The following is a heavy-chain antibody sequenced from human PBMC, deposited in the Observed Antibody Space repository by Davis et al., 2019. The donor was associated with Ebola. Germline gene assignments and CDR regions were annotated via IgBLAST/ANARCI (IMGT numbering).Heavy chain of an antibody. CDR3: ARDTTYSSGSDI. Sequence: TFQGRVTITRDTSASTAYMELSSLRSEDTAVYYCARDTTYSSGSDIWGQGTMVTVSS. V-gene: IGHV1-3*01. D-gene: IGHD6-19*01. J-gene: IGHJ3*02.